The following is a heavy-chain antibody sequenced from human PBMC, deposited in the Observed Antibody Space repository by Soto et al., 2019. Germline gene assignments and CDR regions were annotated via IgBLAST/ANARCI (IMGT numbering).Heavy chain of an antibody. D-gene: IGHD2-21*02. Sequence: KPSETLSLTCTVSGGSISSGGYYWSWIRQHPGKGLEWIGYIYYSGSTYYNPSLKGRITMSLDTSKNQFSLKLNSATATDTAVSFWAREQGVGVTADNWFDPGGEGIRVSVS. CDR2: IYYSGST. V-gene: IGHV4-31*03. CDR1: GGSISSGGYY. CDR3: AREQGVGVTADNWFDP. J-gene: IGHJ5*02.